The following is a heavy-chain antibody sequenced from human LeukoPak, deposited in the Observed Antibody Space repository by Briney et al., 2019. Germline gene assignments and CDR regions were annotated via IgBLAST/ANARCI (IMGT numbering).Heavy chain of an antibody. CDR1: GGSISSHY. CDR3: ARGPYYYGSGSYDY. CDR2: IYYSGST. J-gene: IGHJ4*02. V-gene: IGHV4-59*11. D-gene: IGHD3-10*01. Sequence: SETLSLTCTVSGGSISSHYWSWIRQPPGKGLEWIGYIYYSGSTNYNPSLKSRVTISVDTSKNQFSLKLSSVTAEDTAVYYCARGPYYYGSGSYDYWGQGTLVTVSS.